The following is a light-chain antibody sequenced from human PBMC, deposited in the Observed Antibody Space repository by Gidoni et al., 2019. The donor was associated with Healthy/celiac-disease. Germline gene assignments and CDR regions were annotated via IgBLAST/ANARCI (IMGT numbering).Light chain of an antibody. CDR1: QDISNY. J-gene: IGKJ4*01. Sequence: DIQMTQSPSSLSASVGDRVTITCQASQDISNYLNWYQQKPGKAPTLLIYDASNLETGVTSRFSGSGSGTDFTFTISSLQPEDIATYYCQQYDNLPRVTFGGGTKVEIK. CDR2: DAS. CDR3: QQYDNLPRVT. V-gene: IGKV1-33*01.